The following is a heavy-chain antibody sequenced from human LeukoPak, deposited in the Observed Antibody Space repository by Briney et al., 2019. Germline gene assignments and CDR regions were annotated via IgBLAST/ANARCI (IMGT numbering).Heavy chain of an antibody. CDR1: GGSFSGYY. Sequence: SETLSLTCAVYGGSFSGYYWSWIRQPPGKGLEWIGEINHSGSTNYNPSLKSRVTISVDTFRNQFSLKLSSVTAADTAVYYCARLGSGYSYGYYYWGQGTLVTVSS. D-gene: IGHD5-18*01. CDR3: ARLGSGYSYGYYY. J-gene: IGHJ4*02. CDR2: INHSGST. V-gene: IGHV4-34*01.